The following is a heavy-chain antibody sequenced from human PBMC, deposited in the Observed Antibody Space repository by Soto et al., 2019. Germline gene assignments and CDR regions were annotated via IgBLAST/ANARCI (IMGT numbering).Heavy chain of an antibody. CDR1: GGSISSGGYS. CDR3: ASSNDILTGYYSLDY. J-gene: IGHJ4*02. CDR2: IYHSGST. Sequence: QLQLQESGSGLVKPSQTLSLTCAVSGGSISSGGYSWSRIRQPPGKDLEWIGYIYHSGSTYYNPSLKSRVTISVDRSKNQFSLKLSSVTAADTAVYYCASSNDILTGYYSLDYWGQGTLVTVSS. V-gene: IGHV4-30-2*01. D-gene: IGHD3-9*01.